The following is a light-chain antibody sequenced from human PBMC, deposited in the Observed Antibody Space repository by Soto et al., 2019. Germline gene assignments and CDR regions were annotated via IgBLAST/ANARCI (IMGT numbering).Light chain of an antibody. J-gene: IGKJ4*01. CDR1: QSVRSSH. V-gene: IGKV3-20*01. CDR3: QQYSSSPLT. Sequence: EIVLTQSPGSLVLSPGRRATISCSTSQSVRSSHLAWYQQKTGQAPRLLIYGASSRATGITDRFSGSGSGTDFTLTISRLEPEDFAVYQCQQYSSSPLTFGEGTKVENK. CDR2: GAS.